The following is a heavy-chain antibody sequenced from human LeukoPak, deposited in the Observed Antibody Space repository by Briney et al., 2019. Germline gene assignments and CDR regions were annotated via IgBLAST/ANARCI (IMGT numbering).Heavy chain of an antibody. J-gene: IGHJ4*02. V-gene: IGHV3-23*01. Sequence: GGSLRLSCAASGFTFSSYAMSWVRQAPGKGLEWVSAISGSGGSTYYADSVKGRFTIYRDNSKNTLYLQMNSLRAEDTAVYYCAKEGLDYYGSGSLDYWGQGTLVTVSS. CDR1: GFTFSSYA. CDR3: AKEGLDYYGSGSLDY. CDR2: ISGSGGST. D-gene: IGHD3-10*01.